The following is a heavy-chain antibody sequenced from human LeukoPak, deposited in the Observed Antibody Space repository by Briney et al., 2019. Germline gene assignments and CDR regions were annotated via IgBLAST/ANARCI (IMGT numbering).Heavy chain of an antibody. CDR1: GFTFSSYA. D-gene: IGHD3-9*01. CDR3: AKRSERYFDWLPQNWFDP. Sequence: PGGSLRLSCAASGFTFSSYAMSWVRQAPGKGLEWVAAISGSGGSTYYADSVKGRFTISRDNSKNTLYLQMNSLRAEDTAVYYCAKRSERYFDWLPQNWFDPWGQGTVVTVSS. CDR2: ISGSGGST. J-gene: IGHJ5*02. V-gene: IGHV3-23*01.